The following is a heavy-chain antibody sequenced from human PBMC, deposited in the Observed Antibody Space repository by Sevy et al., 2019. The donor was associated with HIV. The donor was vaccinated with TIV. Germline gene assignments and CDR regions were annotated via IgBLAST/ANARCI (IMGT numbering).Heavy chain of an antibody. CDR2: IKQDMSEK. Sequence: GGSLRLSCAASGFTFSSYWMTWVRQAPGKGLEWVANIKQDMSEKYYADSVNGRFTISRDNARNSLYLQMESLRAEETAVYYCARAQQVTMLVVIGGLYFDFWGQGTLVTVSS. D-gene: IGHD3-22*01. CDR3: ARAQQVTMLVVIGGLYFDF. V-gene: IGHV3-7*01. J-gene: IGHJ4*02. CDR1: GFTFSSYW.